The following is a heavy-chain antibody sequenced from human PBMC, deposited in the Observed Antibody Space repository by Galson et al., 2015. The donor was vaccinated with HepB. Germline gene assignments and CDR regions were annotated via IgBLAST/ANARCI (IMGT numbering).Heavy chain of an antibody. Sequence: SVKVSCKAFGYTFTGYYIHWVRQAPGQGLEWMGWINPNRGGTNYAQKFQGRVTMTRDTSISTAYMDLSRLTSDDTAMYFCARGEGTGYYFRTKRDDYWGQGTLVTVSS. CDR2: INPNRGGT. V-gene: IGHV1-2*02. D-gene: IGHD3-10*02. CDR3: ARGEGTGYYFRTKRDDY. J-gene: IGHJ4*02. CDR1: GYTFTGYY.